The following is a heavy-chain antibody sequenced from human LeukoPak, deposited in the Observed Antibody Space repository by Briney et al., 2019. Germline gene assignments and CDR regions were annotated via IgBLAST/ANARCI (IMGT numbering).Heavy chain of an antibody. CDR3: AREPPNYDFWSGIYYYYYYMDV. V-gene: IGHV4-59*01. J-gene: IGHJ6*03. CDR1: GGSFSGYY. Sequence: PSETLSLTCAVYGGSFSGYYWSWIRQPPGKGLEWIGYIYYSGSTNYNPSLKSRVTISVDTSKNQFSLKLSSVTAADTAVYYCAREPPNYDFWSGIYYYYYYMDVWGKGTTVTVSS. CDR2: IYYSGST. D-gene: IGHD3-3*01.